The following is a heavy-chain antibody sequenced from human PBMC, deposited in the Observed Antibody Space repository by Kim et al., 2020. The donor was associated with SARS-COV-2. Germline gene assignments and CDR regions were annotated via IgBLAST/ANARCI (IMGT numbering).Heavy chain of an antibody. CDR2: IGTAGDT. Sequence: GGSLRLSCAASGFTFSSYDMHWVRQATGKGLEWVSAIGTAGDTYYPGSVKGRFTISRENAKNSLYLQMNSLRAGDTAVYYCARSHMVRGVIKYWYFDLWGRGTLVTVSS. V-gene: IGHV3-13*01. CDR3: ARSHMVRGVIKYWYFDL. D-gene: IGHD3-10*01. J-gene: IGHJ2*01. CDR1: GFTFSSYD.